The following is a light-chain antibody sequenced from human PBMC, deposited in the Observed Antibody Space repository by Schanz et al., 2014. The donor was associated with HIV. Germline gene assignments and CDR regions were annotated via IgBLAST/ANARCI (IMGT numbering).Light chain of an antibody. CDR3: AAWDDSLKGWV. CDR1: SSNIGSNT. J-gene: IGLJ3*02. V-gene: IGLV1-44*01. Sequence: QSVLTQPPSASGTPGQRVTISCSGSSSNIGSNTVNWYQQLPGTAPRLLIYSNNQRPSGVPDRFSGSNSGTSASLAISGLQSEDEADYHCAAWDDSLKGWVFGGGTKLTVL. CDR2: SNN.